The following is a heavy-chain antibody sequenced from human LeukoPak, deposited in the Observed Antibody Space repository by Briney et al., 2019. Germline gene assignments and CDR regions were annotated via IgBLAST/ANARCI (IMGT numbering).Heavy chain of an antibody. Sequence: GGSLRLSCAASGFTFSRHGMHWVRQAPGKGLEWVAVIGDTGRAKYYADSVEGRFTASRDNFKNTLYLEMNSLRYDDTALYYCAKDLSSAITSALVLDVWGQGTTVIVS. J-gene: IGHJ6*02. D-gene: IGHD3-22*01. CDR3: AKDLSSAITSALVLDV. CDR2: IGDTGRAK. CDR1: GFTFSRHG. V-gene: IGHV3-30*18.